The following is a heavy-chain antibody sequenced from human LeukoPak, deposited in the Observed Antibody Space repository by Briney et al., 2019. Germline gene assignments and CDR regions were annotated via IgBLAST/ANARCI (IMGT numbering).Heavy chain of an antibody. CDR3: ARVVMVRGVTIRYFDY. CDR2: IKQDGSEK. J-gene: IGHJ4*02. Sequence: PGGSLRLSCAASGFTFSSYWMSWVRQAPGKGLEWVANIKQDGSEKYYVDSVKGRFTISRDNAKNSLYLQMNSLRAEDTAVYYCARVVMVRGVTIRYFDYWGQGTLVTVSS. D-gene: IGHD3-10*01. CDR1: GFTFSSYW. V-gene: IGHV3-7*01.